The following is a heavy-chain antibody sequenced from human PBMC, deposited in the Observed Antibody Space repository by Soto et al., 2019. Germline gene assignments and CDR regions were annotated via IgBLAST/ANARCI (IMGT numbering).Heavy chain of an antibody. CDR1: GFTFSSCA. CDR2: IIDSGAST. D-gene: IGHD1-26*01. CDR3: GKGRSYYLYYGVDV. J-gene: IGHJ6*02. Sequence: EVHLLESGGALVQPGGSLRLSCAASGFTFSSCAMGWVRQAPGKGLEWVSDIIDSGASTYYADAVKGRFTISRDNSKSTLFLQMHSLRAEDTAVYYCGKGRSYYLYYGVDVWGQGTTVTVSS. V-gene: IGHV3-23*01.